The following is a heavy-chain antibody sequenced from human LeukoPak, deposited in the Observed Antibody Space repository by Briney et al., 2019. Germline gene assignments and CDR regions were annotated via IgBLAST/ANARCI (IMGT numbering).Heavy chain of an antibody. Sequence: PSETLSLTCTVSGGSISRSRYYWGWIRQPPGKGLEWIGSIYYSGSTYYNPSLKSRVTISVDTSKKQFSLKLSSVTTADTAVYYCARGGYYYDSSGYFPSMDVWGKGTTVTVSS. D-gene: IGHD3-22*01. J-gene: IGHJ6*03. CDR1: GGSISRSRYY. V-gene: IGHV4-39*07. CDR3: ARGGYYYDSSGYFPSMDV. CDR2: IYYSGST.